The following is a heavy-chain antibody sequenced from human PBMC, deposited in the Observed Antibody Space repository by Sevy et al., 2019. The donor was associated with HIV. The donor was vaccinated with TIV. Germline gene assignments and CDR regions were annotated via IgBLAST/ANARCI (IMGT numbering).Heavy chain of an antibody. V-gene: IGHV4-59*01. J-gene: IGHJ4*02. D-gene: IGHD6-19*01. CDR1: GGSISSYY. Sequence: SETLSLTCSVSGGSISSYYCSWIRQSPGKGLEWLGYVYYSGNTNYNPSLKSRVTISIDRSKNQFSLKLRSVTAADTAVYYCARDPIAVAPYFDNWGQGTLVTVSS. CDR3: ARDPIAVAPYFDN. CDR2: VYYSGNT.